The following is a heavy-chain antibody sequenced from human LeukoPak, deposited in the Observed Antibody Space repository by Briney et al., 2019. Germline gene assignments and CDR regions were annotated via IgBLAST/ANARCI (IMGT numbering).Heavy chain of an antibody. D-gene: IGHD6-19*01. CDR2: IYYSGST. Sequence: PSETLSLTCTVSGGSISSSSYYWGWIRQPPGKGLEWIGSIYYSGSTYYNPSLKSRVTISVDTSKNQFSLKMSSVTAADTAVYYCARQHEWLVYFDYWGQGTLVTVSS. CDR3: ARQHEWLVYFDY. J-gene: IGHJ4*02. CDR1: GGSISSSSYY. V-gene: IGHV4-39*01.